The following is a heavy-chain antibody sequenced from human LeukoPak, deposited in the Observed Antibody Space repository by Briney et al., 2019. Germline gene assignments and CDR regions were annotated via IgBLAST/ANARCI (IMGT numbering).Heavy chain of an antibody. CDR1: GFTFSDYY. Sequence: GGSLRLSCAASGFTFSDYYMSWIRQAPGKGLEWVSSVKGRFTIYRDNAKNSLYLQMNSLRAEDTAVYYCASTQQLARSFDYWGQGTLVTVSS. J-gene: IGHJ4*02. V-gene: IGHV3-11*01. CDR3: ASTQQLARSFDY. D-gene: IGHD6-13*01.